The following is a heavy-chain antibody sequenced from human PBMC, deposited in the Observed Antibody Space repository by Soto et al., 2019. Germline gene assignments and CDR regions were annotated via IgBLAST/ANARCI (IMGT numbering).Heavy chain of an antibody. D-gene: IGHD3-22*01. CDR2: ISYDGSNK. CDR3: AKEIQKGYYYYGAFDI. Sequence: PGGSLRLSCAASGFTFSSYGMHWVRQAPGKGLEWVAVISYDGSNKYYADSVKGRFTISRDNSKNTLYLQMNSLRAEDTAVYYCAKEIQKGYYYYGAFDIWGQGTMVTVSS. CDR1: GFTFSSYG. V-gene: IGHV3-30*18. J-gene: IGHJ3*02.